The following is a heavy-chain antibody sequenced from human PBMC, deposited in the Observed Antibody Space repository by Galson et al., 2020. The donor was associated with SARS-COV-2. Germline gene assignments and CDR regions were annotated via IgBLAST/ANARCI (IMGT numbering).Heavy chain of an antibody. J-gene: IGHJ6*02. CDR2: IYYSGST. D-gene: IGHD3-16*01. CDR1: GGSINSHY. Sequence: SQTLSLTCTVSGGSINSHYWSWIRLPPGKGLEWIGYIYYSGSTNYNPSLKGRVTISTDTSKTHFSLKLSSVTAADTAIYYCARVGGDKYKASYDDAMDVWGRGTTVTVSS. V-gene: IGHV4-59*11. CDR3: ARVGGDKYKASYDDAMDV.